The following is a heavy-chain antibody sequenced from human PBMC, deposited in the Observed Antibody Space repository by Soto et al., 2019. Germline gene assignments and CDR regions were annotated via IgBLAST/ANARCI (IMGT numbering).Heavy chain of an antibody. CDR1: GYTFTSYA. D-gene: IGHD4-17*01. J-gene: IGHJ6*02. Sequence: ASVKVSCKASGYTFTSYAMHWVRQAPGQRLEWMGWINAGNGNTKYSQKFQGRVTITRDTSASTAYMELSSLRSEDTAVYYCARTTVTYYYYYGMDVWGQGTTVTVSS. CDR3: ARTTVTYYYYYGMDV. CDR2: INAGNGNT. V-gene: IGHV1-3*01.